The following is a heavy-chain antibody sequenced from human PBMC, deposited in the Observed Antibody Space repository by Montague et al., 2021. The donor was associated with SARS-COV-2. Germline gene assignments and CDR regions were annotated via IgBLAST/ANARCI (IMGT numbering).Heavy chain of an antibody. CDR2: ISSSSSYI. D-gene: IGHD4-17*01. Sequence: SLRLSCAASGFTFSSYSMNWVRQAPGKGLEWVSSISSSSSYIYYXDSVKGRFTISRDNAKNSLYLQMNSLRAEDTAVYYCARAIDYGDYGYYFDYWGQGTLVTVSS. V-gene: IGHV3-21*01. CDR3: ARAIDYGDYGYYFDY. CDR1: GFTFSSYS. J-gene: IGHJ4*02.